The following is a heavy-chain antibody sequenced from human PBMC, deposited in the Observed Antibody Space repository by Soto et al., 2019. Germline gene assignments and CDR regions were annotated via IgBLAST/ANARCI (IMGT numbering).Heavy chain of an antibody. CDR3: ARGRKGTRVVVTGIDY. V-gene: IGHV4-34*01. J-gene: IGHJ4*02. Sequence: QVHLQQWGAGLLKPSETLSLTCAVYGGSFSGYYWSWIRQPPGKGLEWIGEINHSGSTNYNPSLKSRVTISVDTSKNQCSLKLSSVTAADTAVYYCARGRKGTRVVVTGIDYWGQGTLVTVSS. CDR2: INHSGST. D-gene: IGHD2-21*02. CDR1: GGSFSGYY.